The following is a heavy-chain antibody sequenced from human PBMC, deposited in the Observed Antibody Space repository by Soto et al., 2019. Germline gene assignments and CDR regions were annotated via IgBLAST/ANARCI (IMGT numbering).Heavy chain of an antibody. J-gene: IGHJ4*02. Sequence: PGGSLRLSCAASGFTFRSYGMSWVRQAPGKGLEWVSSIGGSGGDTYYADSVKGRFTISRDNSKNTLYLQLNSLRAEDTAVYYCAKLLHITDSWGQGTLVTVSS. CDR2: IGGSGGDT. CDR1: GFTFRSYG. V-gene: IGHV3-23*01. CDR3: AKLLHITDS.